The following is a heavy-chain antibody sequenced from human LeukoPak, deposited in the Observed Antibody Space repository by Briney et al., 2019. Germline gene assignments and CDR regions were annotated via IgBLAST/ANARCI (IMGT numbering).Heavy chain of an antibody. CDR2: ITSKPNSYAT. CDR3: TGGSGWYSPDY. D-gene: IGHD6-19*01. Sequence: PGGSLRLPCAASGFTFSGSVMHWVRQASGKGLEWVGRITSKPNSYATVYAASVKGRFTISSDGSKNTAYLQMNSLKTEDTAVYYCTGGSGWYSPDYWGQGTLVTVSS. V-gene: IGHV3-73*01. CDR1: GFTFSGSV. J-gene: IGHJ4*02.